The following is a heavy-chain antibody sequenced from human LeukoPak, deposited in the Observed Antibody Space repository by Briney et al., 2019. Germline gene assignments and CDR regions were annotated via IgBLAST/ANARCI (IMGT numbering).Heavy chain of an antibody. D-gene: IGHD3-16*01. CDR3: ARGGGTLDY. V-gene: IGHV4-59*01. CDR1: GDSISSYY. J-gene: IGHJ4*02. CDR2: IYDSGKT. Sequence: SETLSLTCTVSGDSISSYYWSWIRQPPGKGLEWIGYIYDSGKTNYNASLISRVTISVDTSKNQFSLKLTSVTPADTVVYYCARGGGTLDYWGQGTLVTVSS.